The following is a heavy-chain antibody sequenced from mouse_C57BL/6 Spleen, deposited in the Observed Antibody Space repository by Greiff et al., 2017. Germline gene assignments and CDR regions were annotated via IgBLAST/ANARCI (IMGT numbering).Heavy chain of an antibody. CDR2: IDPSDSYT. Sequence: QVQLQQSGAELVMPGASVKLSCKASGYTFTSYWMHWVKQRPGQGLEWIGEIDPSDSYTNYNQKFKGKSTLTVDKSSSTAYMQLSSLTSEDSAVYYCARNYGSRRAYAMDYWGQGTSVTVSS. J-gene: IGHJ4*01. CDR3: ARNYGSRRAYAMDY. D-gene: IGHD1-1*01. CDR1: GYTFTSYW. V-gene: IGHV1-69*01.